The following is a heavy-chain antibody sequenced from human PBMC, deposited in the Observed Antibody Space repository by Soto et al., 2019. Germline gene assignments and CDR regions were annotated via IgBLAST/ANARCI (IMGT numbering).Heavy chain of an antibody. CDR2: MNHNSGNT. J-gene: IGHJ5*02. V-gene: IGHV1-8*01. Sequence: QVQLVQSGAEVKKPGASVKVSCKASGYTFTSYDSNWVRQAPGQGLEYLGWMNHNSGNTGYVQKFQGRVTMTSNSSISTACMELSSLRSEDTAVYYCARGIKYGEYSRWFDPWGQGTLVTVSS. CDR3: ARGIKYGEYSRWFDP. CDR1: GYTFTSYD. D-gene: IGHD4-17*01.